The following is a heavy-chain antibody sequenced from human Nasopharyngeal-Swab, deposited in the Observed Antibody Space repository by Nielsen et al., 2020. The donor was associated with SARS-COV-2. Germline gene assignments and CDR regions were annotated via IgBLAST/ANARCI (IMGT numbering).Heavy chain of an antibody. V-gene: IGHV1-2*06. D-gene: IGHD4-17*01. Sequence: VKVSCKASGYTFTGYYMHWVRQAPGQGLERMGRINPNSGGTNYAQKFQGRVTMTRDTSISTAYMELSRLRSDDTAVYYCARDMLRNTVTPFDYWGQGTLVTVSS. CDR2: INPNSGGT. CDR3: ARDMLRNTVTPFDY. J-gene: IGHJ4*02. CDR1: GYTFTGYY.